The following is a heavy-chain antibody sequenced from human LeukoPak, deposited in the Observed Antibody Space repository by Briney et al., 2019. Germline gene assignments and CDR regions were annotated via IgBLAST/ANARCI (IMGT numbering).Heavy chain of an antibody. V-gene: IGHV1-69*13. Sequence: SVKVSCKASGGTFSSYAISWVRQAPGQGLEWMGGIIPIFGTANYAQKFQGRVTITADESTSTAYMELSSLRSEDTAVYYCARLDYYGSGSHYSETDYWGQGTLVTVSS. J-gene: IGHJ4*02. CDR2: IIPIFGTA. D-gene: IGHD3-10*01. CDR1: GGTFSSYA. CDR3: ARLDYYGSGSHYSETDY.